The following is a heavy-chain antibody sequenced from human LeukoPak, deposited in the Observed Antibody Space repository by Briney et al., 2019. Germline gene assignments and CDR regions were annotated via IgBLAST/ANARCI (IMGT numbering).Heavy chain of an antibody. Sequence: SETLSLTCTVSGGSISSSSYYWGWIRQPPGKGLEWIGSIYYSGSTYYNPSLKSRVTISVDTSKNQFSLKLSSVTAADTAVYYCARVGRGYEDADYWGQGTLVTVSS. D-gene: IGHD5-18*01. CDR2: IYYSGST. J-gene: IGHJ4*02. CDR1: GGSISSSSYY. V-gene: IGHV4-39*07. CDR3: ARVGRGYEDADY.